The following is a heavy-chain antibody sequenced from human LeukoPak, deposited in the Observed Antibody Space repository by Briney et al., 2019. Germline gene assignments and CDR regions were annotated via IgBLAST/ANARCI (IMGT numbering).Heavy chain of an antibody. CDR1: GFPFSTLG. D-gene: IGHD1-14*01. CDR2: IGSDGDGT. V-gene: IGHV3-64D*06. Sequence: GGSLRLSCSASGFPFSTLGMHWVRQAPGKGLEHVSTIGSDGDGTYYADSVKDRFIISRDNSKNAVYLQMSSLRPEDRAVYYCVSPVFINFWGQGTLVTVSS. J-gene: IGHJ4*01. CDR3: VSPVFINF.